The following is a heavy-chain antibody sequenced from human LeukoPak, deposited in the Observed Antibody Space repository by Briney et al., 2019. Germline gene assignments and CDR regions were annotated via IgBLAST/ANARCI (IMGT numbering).Heavy chain of an antibody. CDR3: ARLFHPALSGNYPFDY. Sequence: PSETLSLTCTVSGGSISSSSQYWGWIRQPPGKGLEWIGSFYYGGNTYYNPSLKSRITISVDTSKKQFSLKLNSVTAADTAVYYCARLFHPALSGNYPFDYWGQGTLVTVSS. CDR1: GGSISSSSQY. V-gene: IGHV4-39*07. CDR2: FYYGGNT. D-gene: IGHD1-26*01. J-gene: IGHJ4*02.